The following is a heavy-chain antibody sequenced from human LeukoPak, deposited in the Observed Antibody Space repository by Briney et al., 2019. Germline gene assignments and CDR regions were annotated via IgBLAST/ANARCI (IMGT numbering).Heavy chain of an antibody. CDR1: GFTFSSYA. J-gene: IGHJ4*02. CDR2: ISGSGGST. Sequence: GGSLRLSCAASGFTFSSYAMSWVRQAPGKGLEWVSAISGSGGSTYYADSVKGRFTISRDNSKNTLYLQMNSLRAEDTAVYYCAKGDSVLRFLEWFPYDYWGQGTLVTASS. V-gene: IGHV3-23*01. CDR3: AKGDSVLRFLEWFPYDY. D-gene: IGHD3-3*01.